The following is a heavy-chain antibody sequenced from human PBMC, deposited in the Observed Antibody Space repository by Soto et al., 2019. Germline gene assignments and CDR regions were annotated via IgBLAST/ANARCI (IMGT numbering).Heavy chain of an antibody. Sequence: KASETLSLTCAVSGGSFSGYSWSWVRQPPGKGLEWIGEINHSGSTNYNPSLKSRVTITVDTSKNQFSLKLSFVTAADTAVYYCARGRVYNYDFWSSTRGWYFDYWGQGTLVTVSS. CDR3: ARGRVYNYDFWSSTRGWYFDY. CDR1: GGSFSGYS. CDR2: INHSGST. V-gene: IGHV4-34*01. J-gene: IGHJ4*02. D-gene: IGHD3-3*01.